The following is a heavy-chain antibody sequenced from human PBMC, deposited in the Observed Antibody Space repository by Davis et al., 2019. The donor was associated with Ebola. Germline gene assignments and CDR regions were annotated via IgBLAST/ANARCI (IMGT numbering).Heavy chain of an antibody. CDR2: MNPNSGNT. J-gene: IGHJ5*02. V-gene: IGHV1-8*01. D-gene: IGHD6-19*01. CDR3: ARGKTVAGTRGLSWFDP. CDR1: GYTFASYD. Sequence: ASVKVSCKASGYTFASYDINWVRQATGQGLEWMGWMNPNSGNTGYAQKFRGRVTITRDTSASTSYMELSSLRSEDTAVFYCARGKTVAGTRGLSWFDPWGPGTLVTVSS.